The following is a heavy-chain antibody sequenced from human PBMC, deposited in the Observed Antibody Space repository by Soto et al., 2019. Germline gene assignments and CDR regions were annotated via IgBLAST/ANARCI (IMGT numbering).Heavy chain of an antibody. CDR3: ARDEYYDSNNWCET. J-gene: IGHJ5*02. V-gene: IGHV4-4*07. CDR1: GGSIKNSY. CDR2: IYSTGST. Sequence: SATLSLTCTVSGGSIKNSYWSWIRQPAGKGLEWIGRIYSTGSTNYNASLKSRVTMSVDTSNNQFSLRLRSVTAADTAVYYCARDEYYDSNNWCETWGQGTLVTVSA. D-gene: IGHD3-22*01.